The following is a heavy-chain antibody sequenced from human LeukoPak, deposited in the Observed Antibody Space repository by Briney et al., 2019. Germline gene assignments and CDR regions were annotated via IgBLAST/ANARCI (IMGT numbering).Heavy chain of an antibody. D-gene: IGHD3-10*01. CDR2: IYPGDSDT. CDR3: ARRYGSGSYYPSPYYFDY. CDR1: GYSFTSYW. J-gene: IGHJ4*02. V-gene: IGHV5-51*01. Sequence: GESLKISCKGSGYSFTSYWSGWVRQMPGKGLEWMGIIYPGDSDTRYRPSFQGQVTISADKSISTAYLQWSSLKASDTAMYYCARRYGSGSYYPSPYYFDYWGQGTLVTVSS.